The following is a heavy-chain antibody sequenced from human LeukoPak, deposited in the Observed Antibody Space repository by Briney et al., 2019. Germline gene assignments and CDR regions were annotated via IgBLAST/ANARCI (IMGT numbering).Heavy chain of an antibody. J-gene: IGHJ3*02. V-gene: IGHV3-9*01. CDR1: GFTFDDYA. CDR3: AKDVTSRPRDAFDI. CDR2: ISWNSGSI. Sequence: GGSLRLSCAASGFTFDDYAMHWVRQAPGKGLEWVSGISWNSGSIGYADSVKGRFTISRDNAKNSLYLQMNSLRAEDTALYYCAKDVTSRPRDAFDIWGQGTMVTVSS.